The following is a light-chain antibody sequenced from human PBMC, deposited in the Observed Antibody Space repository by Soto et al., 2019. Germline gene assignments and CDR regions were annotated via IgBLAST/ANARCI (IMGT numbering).Light chain of an antibody. CDR2: SNN. V-gene: IGLV1-44*01. CDR1: SSNIGSNT. J-gene: IGLJ3*02. CDR3: AAWDDSLNGWV. Sequence: QLVLTQPPSASGTPGQRVTISCSGSSSNIGSNTINWYQQLPGTAPKLLIYSNNQRPSGVPDRFSGSKAGTSASLAISGLQSEDEGDYYCAAWDDSLNGWVFGGGTKLTVL.